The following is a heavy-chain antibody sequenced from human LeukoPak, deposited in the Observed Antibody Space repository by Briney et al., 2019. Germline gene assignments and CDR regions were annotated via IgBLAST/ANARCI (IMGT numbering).Heavy chain of an antibody. Sequence: GGSLRLSCAASGFTFSSFSMSWVRQAPGKGLEWVSAISGSDGSTYYADSEKGRFTISRDNSKNTLYLQMHSLRAEDTALYYCARAGMDGRGYYQGFDYWGQGTLVTVSS. CDR2: ISGSDGST. D-gene: IGHD3-22*01. J-gene: IGHJ4*02. CDR3: ARAGMDGRGYYQGFDY. V-gene: IGHV3-23*01. CDR1: GFTFSSFS.